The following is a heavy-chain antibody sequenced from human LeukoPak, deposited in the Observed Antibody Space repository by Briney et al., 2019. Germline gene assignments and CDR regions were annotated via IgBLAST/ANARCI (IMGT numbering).Heavy chain of an antibody. CDR3: ARWTSPLVGATTYDY. Sequence: SETLSLTCAVYGGSFSGYYWSWIRQPPGKGLEWIGEINHSGSTNYNPSLKSRVTISVDTSKNQFSLKLSSVTAADTAVYYCARWTSPLVGATTYDYWGQGTLVTVSS. V-gene: IGHV4-34*01. CDR2: INHSGST. D-gene: IGHD1-26*01. CDR1: GGSFSGYY. J-gene: IGHJ4*02.